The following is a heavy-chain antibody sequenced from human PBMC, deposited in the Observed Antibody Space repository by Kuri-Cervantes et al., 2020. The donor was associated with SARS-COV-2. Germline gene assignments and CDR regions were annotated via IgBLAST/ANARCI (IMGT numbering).Heavy chain of an antibody. Sequence: GSLRLSCTVSGGSISTYYLSWIRQPPGKGLEWIGYIYYSGSTTYNPSLKSRVTISVDTSKNQFSLELDSVTAADTAVYYCARESNYSLYYGTEVWGQGTTVTVSS. CDR1: GGSISTYY. CDR2: IYYSGST. CDR3: ARESNYSLYYGTEV. J-gene: IGHJ6*02. V-gene: IGHV4-59*01.